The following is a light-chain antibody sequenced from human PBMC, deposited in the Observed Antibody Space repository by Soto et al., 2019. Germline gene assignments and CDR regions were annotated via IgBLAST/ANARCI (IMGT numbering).Light chain of an antibody. V-gene: IGKV3-11*01. J-gene: IGKJ4*01. CDR1: QSGSSF. CDR2: DAS. Sequence: EIVLTQSPATLSLSPGERATLSCRASQSGSSFFAWYQQKSGQAPRLLIYDASKRATGIPAWFSGSGSGKDYTITTSSLQNDDFAVYYCQHRFSWPLTFGGGTKVEIK. CDR3: QHRFSWPLT.